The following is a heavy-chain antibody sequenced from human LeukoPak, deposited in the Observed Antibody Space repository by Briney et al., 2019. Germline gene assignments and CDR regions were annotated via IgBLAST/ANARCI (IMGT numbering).Heavy chain of an antibody. CDR1: GFTFDDYA. J-gene: IGHJ5*02. Sequence: GRSLRLSCAASGFTFDDYAMHWVRQAPGKGLEWVANIKQDGSEKYYVDSVKGRFTVSRDNSKNTLYLQMNSLRAEDTAVYYCAKGGLWFGGFDPWGQGTLVTVSS. V-gene: IGHV3-7*03. D-gene: IGHD3-10*01. CDR2: IKQDGSEK. CDR3: AKGGLWFGGFDP.